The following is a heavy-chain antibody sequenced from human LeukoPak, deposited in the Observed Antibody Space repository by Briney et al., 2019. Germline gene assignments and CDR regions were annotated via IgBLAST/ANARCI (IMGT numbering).Heavy chain of an antibody. CDR2: ISYDGSNK. J-gene: IGHJ6*02. CDR3: AKDRNLSPGYYYYGMDV. V-gene: IGHV3-30*18. CDR1: GFTFSSYG. Sequence: GGSLRLSCAASGFTFSSYGMHWVRQAPGKGLEWVAVISYDGSNKYYADSVKGRFTISRDNPKNTLYLQMNSLRAEDTAVYYCAKDRNLSPGYYYYGMDVWGQGTTVTVSS.